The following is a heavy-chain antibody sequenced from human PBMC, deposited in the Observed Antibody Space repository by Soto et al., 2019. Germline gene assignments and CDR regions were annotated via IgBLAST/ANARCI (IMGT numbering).Heavy chain of an antibody. CDR2: ISWNSGSI. CDR1: GFTFDDYA. D-gene: IGHD5-18*01. V-gene: IGHV3-9*01. Sequence: GGSLRLSCAASGFTFDDYAMHWVRQAPGKGLEWVSGISWNSGSIGYADSVKGRFTISRDNAKNSLYLQMNSLRAEDTALYYCAKGVRGYSYGPTDYWGQGTLVTVSS. J-gene: IGHJ4*02. CDR3: AKGVRGYSYGPTDY.